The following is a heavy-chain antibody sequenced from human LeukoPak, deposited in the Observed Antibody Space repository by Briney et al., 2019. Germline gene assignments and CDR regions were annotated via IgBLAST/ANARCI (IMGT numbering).Heavy chain of an antibody. CDR1: GFTFSDYY. J-gene: IGHJ3*02. V-gene: IGHV3-11*01. D-gene: IGHD3-9*01. CDR3: ARELMYDIFGPFDT. CDR2: ISSSGSTI. Sequence: GGSLRLSCAASGFTFSDYYMSWIRQAPGKGLEWVSYISSSGSTIYYADSVKGRFTISRDNAKNSLYLQMNSLRAEDTAVYYCARELMYDIFGPFDTWGQGTMVTVSS.